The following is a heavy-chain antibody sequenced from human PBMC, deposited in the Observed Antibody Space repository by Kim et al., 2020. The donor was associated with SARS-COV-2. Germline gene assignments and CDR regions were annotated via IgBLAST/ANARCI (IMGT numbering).Heavy chain of an antibody. J-gene: IGHJ4*02. V-gene: IGHV5-51*01. D-gene: IGHD3-3*01. CDR3: ARRGGVSGYFDY. Sequence: RYSPSFQGQVTISADESRSTAYLQWSSLKASDTAMYYCARRGGVSGYFDYWGQGTLVTVSS.